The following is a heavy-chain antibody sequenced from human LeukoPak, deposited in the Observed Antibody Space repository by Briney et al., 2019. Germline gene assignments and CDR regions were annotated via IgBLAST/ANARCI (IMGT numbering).Heavy chain of an antibody. J-gene: IGHJ4*02. Sequence: ASVKVSCKASGYTFTGYYMHWVRQAPGQGLEWMGWINPNSGGTNYAQKFRGRVTMTRDTSISTAYMELSRLRSDDTAVYYCARPPGSYDPFDYWGQGTLVTVSS. CDR1: GYTFTGYY. D-gene: IGHD1-26*01. CDR3: ARPPGSYDPFDY. CDR2: INPNSGGT. V-gene: IGHV1-2*02.